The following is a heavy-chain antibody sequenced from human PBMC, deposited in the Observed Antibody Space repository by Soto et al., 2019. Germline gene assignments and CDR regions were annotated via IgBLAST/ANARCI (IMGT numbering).Heavy chain of an antibody. CDR3: AITQGSSSSAAYDI. J-gene: IGHJ3*02. CDR2: ISAYNGNT. CDR1: GYTFTSYG. Sequence: QVQLVQSGAEVKKPGASVKVSCKASGYTFTSYGISWVRQAPGQGLEWMGWISAYNGNTNCAQKLQGRVTMTTDTSTSTAYMELRSLISDAVALYSCAITQGSSSSAAYDIWRQGTMVTVSS. V-gene: IGHV1-18*03. D-gene: IGHD6-6*01.